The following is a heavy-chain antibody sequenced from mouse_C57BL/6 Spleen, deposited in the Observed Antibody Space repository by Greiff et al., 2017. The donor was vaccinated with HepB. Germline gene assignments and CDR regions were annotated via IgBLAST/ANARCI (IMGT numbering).Heavy chain of an antibody. J-gene: IGHJ2*01. D-gene: IGHD2-3*01. CDR2: ISYDGSN. CDR3: ARERLLPYYFDY. Sequence: EVKLVESGPGLVKPSQSLSLTCSVTGYSITSGYYWNWIRQFPGNKLEWMGYISYDGSNNYNPSLKNRISITRDTSKNQFFLKLNSVTTEDTATYYCARERLLPYYFDYWGQGTTLTVSS. V-gene: IGHV3-6*01. CDR1: GYSITSGYY.